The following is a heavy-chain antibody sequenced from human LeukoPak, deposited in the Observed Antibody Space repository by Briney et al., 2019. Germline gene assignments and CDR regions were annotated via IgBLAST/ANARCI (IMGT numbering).Heavy chain of an antibody. CDR2: IKSKTDGGTT. V-gene: IGHV3-15*01. D-gene: IGHD3-22*01. CDR1: GFTFGKYW. Sequence: GGSLRLSCVASGFTFGKYWMSWVRQAPGKGLEWVGRIKSKTDGGTTDYAAPVKGRFTISRDDSKNTLYLQMNSLRTEDTAVYYCTLAGFTMIVVAHLGGDYWGQGTLVTVSS. CDR3: TLAGFTMIVVAHLGGDY. J-gene: IGHJ4*02.